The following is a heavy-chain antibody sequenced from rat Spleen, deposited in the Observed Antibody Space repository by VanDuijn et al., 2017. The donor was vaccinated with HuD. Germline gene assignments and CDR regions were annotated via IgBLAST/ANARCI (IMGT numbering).Heavy chain of an antibody. CDR3: ARRHYGYTDYFDY. CDR2: ISYDGSNT. J-gene: IGHJ2*01. D-gene: IGHD1-9*01. Sequence: EVQLVESGGGLVQPGRSLKLSCVASGFTFNNYWMTWIRQAPKKGLEWVATISYDGSNTYYRDSVKGRFTISRDNAKTTLYLQMDSLRSEDTATYYCARRHYGYTDYFDYWGQGVMVTVSS. CDR1: GFTFNNYW. V-gene: IGHV5-29*01.